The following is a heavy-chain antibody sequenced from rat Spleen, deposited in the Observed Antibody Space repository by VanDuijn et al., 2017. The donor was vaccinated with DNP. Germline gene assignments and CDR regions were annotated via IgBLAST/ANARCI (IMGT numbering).Heavy chain of an antibody. D-gene: IGHD2-2*01. V-gene: IGHV4-2*01. CDR3: VREDKGVDA. J-gene: IGHJ4*01. CDR2: INQDSSII. Sequence: EVKLVESGGGLVQPGRSLKLSCAASGFNFNDYWMGWVRQAPGKGLEWIGEINQDSSIIIYTPSLKDKLTISRDNAQNTLYLQMSRLVSEDTAIYYCVREDKGVDAWGQGASVTVCS. CDR1: GFNFNDYW.